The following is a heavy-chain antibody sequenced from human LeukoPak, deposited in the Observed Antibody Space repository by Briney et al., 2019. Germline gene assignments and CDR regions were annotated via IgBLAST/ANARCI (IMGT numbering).Heavy chain of an antibody. CDR1: VYSISSGYY. J-gene: IGHJ3*02. CDR3: ARPKDVIVVSAFVI. Sequence: RPSETLSLTCAVSVYSISSGYYWGWIRQLPGKGLEWIGSIYHSGSTYYNPSLKSRVTISVDTSKNQFSLKLSSVTAADTAVYYCARPKDVIVVSAFVIWGQGTMVTVSS. D-gene: IGHD3-22*01. CDR2: IYHSGST. V-gene: IGHV4-38-2*01.